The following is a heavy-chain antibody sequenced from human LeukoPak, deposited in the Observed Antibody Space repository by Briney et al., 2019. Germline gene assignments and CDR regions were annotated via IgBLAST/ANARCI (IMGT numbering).Heavy chain of an antibody. CDR2: INHSGST. J-gene: IGHJ5*02. V-gene: IGHV4-34*01. D-gene: IGHD3-22*01. CDR1: GGSFSGYY. Sequence: SETLSLTCAVYGGSFSGYYWSWIRQPPGKGLEWIGEINHSGSTNYNPSLKSRVTISVDTSKNQFSLKLSSVTAADTAVYYCARGPGRAPVERDSSGYYQNWFDPWGQRTLVTVSS. CDR3: ARGPGRAPVERDSSGYYQNWFDP.